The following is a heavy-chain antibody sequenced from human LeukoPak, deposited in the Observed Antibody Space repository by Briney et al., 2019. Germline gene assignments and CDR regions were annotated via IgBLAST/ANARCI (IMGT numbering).Heavy chain of an antibody. Sequence: SETLSLTCTVSGGSISSSYYYWGWIRQPPGKGLEWIGSIYYSGSTYYNPSLKSRVTISVDTSKNQFSLKLRSVTAADTAVYYCASGLGGSYWYFDLWGRGTLVTVSS. CDR3: ASGLGGSYWYFDL. J-gene: IGHJ2*01. CDR1: GGSISSSYYY. D-gene: IGHD3/OR15-3a*01. CDR2: IYYSGST. V-gene: IGHV4-39*01.